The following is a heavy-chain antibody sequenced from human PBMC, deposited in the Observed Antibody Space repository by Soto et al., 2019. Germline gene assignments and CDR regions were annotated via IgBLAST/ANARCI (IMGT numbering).Heavy chain of an antibody. CDR1: GGSISFYY. J-gene: IGHJ4*02. CDR2: IYASGSP. Sequence: SETLSLTCTISGGSISFYYWSWIRQTPGQGLEWIGYIYASGSPYYNPSLKSRVIISADTSKNQISLKLTSATAADTAVYYCARGVGSSPPQYWGRGTLVTVSS. D-gene: IGHD1-26*01. V-gene: IGHV4-59*01. CDR3: ARGVGSSPPQY.